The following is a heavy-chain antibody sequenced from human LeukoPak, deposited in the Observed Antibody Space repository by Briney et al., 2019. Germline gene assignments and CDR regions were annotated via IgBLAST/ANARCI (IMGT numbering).Heavy chain of an antibody. Sequence: GGSLRLTCAASVLTFSSYEMHWVRQAPEKGLEWVSYISSSGSTIYYADSVKGRFTISRDNAKNSLYLQMNSLRAEDTAVYYCAELGITMIGGAWGKGTTVTISS. CDR1: VLTFSSYE. CDR2: ISSSGSTI. J-gene: IGHJ6*04. V-gene: IGHV3-48*03. D-gene: IGHD3-10*02. CDR3: AELGITMIGGA.